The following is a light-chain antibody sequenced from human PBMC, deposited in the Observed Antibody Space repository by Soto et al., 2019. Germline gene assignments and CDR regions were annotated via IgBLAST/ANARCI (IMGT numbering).Light chain of an antibody. Sequence: DIQMTQSPSSLSASVGDGVSITCRASQTINSSLNCFQQKPGKAPNLLISAASSLQSGVPSRFSGSGSGTDFTLTISSLQPEDFATYYCQQSYSIPYTFGQGTKLEIK. CDR2: AAS. CDR1: QTINSS. J-gene: IGKJ2*01. CDR3: QQSYSIPYT. V-gene: IGKV1-39*01.